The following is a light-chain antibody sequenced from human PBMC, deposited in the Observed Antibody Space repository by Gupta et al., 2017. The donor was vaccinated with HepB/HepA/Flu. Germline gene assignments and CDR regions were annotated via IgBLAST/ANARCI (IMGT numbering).Light chain of an antibody. J-gene: IGKJ2*02. CDR3: QQYNSYPCN. V-gene: IGKV1-5*03. CDR1: QSISTW. Sequence: DIQMTQSPSTLSASVGDRVTITCRASQSISTWLAWYQQKPGKAPSLLIYKASSLESGVPSRFSGSGSGTEFTLTISSLQPDDFATYYCQQYNSYPCNFGQGTKLEIK. CDR2: KAS.